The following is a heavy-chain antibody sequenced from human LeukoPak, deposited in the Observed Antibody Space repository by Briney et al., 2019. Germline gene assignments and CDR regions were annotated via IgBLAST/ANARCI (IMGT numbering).Heavy chain of an antibody. J-gene: IGHJ6*04. D-gene: IGHD1-7*01. CDR1: GFTFSNAW. V-gene: IGHV3-15*01. Sequence: PGGSLRLSCAASGFTFSNAWMSWVRQALGKGLEWVGRIKSKTDGGTTDYAAPVKGRFTISRDDSKNTLYLQMNSLKTEDTAVYYCTTEGELTTYYYGMDVWGKGTTVTVSS. CDR2: IKSKTDGGTT. CDR3: TTEGELTTYYYGMDV.